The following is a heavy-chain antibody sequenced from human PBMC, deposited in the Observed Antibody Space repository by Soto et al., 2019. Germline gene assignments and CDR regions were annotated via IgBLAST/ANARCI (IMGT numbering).Heavy chain of an antibody. V-gene: IGHV3-74*02. CDR1: GFTFRNSW. J-gene: IGHJ6*03. CDR2: INSDGSVS. Sequence: EVQLVESGGGLVQPGGSLRLSCAASGFTFRNSWMYWVRQAPGQGLEWVSRINSDGSVSSYADSVKGRLTISRDNVKNTLYLLMDSLRAEDTAVYYCARGDCVGGSCYALAGSFYYYMDAWGKGTTVTVFS. CDR3: ARGDCVGGSCYALAGSFYYYMDA. D-gene: IGHD2-15*01.